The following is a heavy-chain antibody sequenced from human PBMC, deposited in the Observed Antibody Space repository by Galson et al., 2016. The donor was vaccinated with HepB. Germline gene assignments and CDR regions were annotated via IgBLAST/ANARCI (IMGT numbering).Heavy chain of an antibody. J-gene: IGHJ4*02. CDR3: AHRPRARGVMDPPHCGGC. CDR2: IFWDEDK. D-gene: IGHD3-10*01. Sequence: PALVKPTQTLTLTCTFSGFSLSTSGVGVGWIRQPPRKALEWLALIFWDEDKRYSPSLKSRLTITKDTSKNQVVLTMANMDPVDTATYYRAHRPRARGVMDPPHCGGCWGQGTLVTVSS. CDR1: GFSLSTSGVG. V-gene: IGHV2-5*02.